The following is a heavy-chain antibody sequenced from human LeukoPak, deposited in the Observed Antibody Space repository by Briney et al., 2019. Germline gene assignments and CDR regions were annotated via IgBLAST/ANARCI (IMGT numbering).Heavy chain of an antibody. CDR3: VKDRTSSWAFDY. CDR2: ISYDGGGK. J-gene: IGHJ4*02. CDR1: GFSFSSYG. V-gene: IGHV3-30*02. D-gene: IGHD6-13*01. Sequence: GGSLRLSCAASGFSFSSYGMHWVRQAPGKGLEWVAFISYDGGGKWYADSVKGRLTISRDNSKNTLYLQMNSLRPEDTAVYYCVKDRTSSWAFDYWGQGTLVTVSS.